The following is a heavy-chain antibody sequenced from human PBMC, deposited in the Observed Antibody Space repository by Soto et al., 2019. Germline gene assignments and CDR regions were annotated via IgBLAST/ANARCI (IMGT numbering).Heavy chain of an antibody. J-gene: IGHJ6*02. V-gene: IGHV3-33*01. CDR3: ARDPAHWYQLLPYNYYYGMDV. Sequence: SLRIGRSSCGVLVYSSVMHVARKATGKGLEWVAVIWYDGSNKYYADSVKGRFTISRDNSKNTLYLQMNSLRAEDTAVYYCARDPAHWYQLLPYNYYYGMDVWGQGTTVTAP. D-gene: IGHD2-2*01. CDR2: IWYDGSNK. CDR1: GVLVYSSV.